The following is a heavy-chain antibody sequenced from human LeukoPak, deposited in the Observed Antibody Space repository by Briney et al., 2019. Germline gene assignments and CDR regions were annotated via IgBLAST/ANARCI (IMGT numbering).Heavy chain of an antibody. J-gene: IGHJ4*02. CDR2: ISSSASDI. CDR3: ARDTSTVVTFAVY. D-gene: IGHD4-23*01. CDR1: GFTFSDYY. Sequence: GGSLRLSCAASGFTFSDYYMSWIRQAPGRGLEWVSYISSSASDIYYADSVKGRFTISRDNAKNSPYLQMNGLRAEDTAVYYCARDTSTVVTFAVYWGQGTLVTVSS. V-gene: IGHV3-11*01.